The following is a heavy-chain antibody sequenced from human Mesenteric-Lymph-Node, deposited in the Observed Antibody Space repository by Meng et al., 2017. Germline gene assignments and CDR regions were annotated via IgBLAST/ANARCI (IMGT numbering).Heavy chain of an antibody. Sequence: HITLKAAGPTLVKPPHTRPLTRTCSGFSLTTGAEGVGWFRQPPGKCLEGLAMIFPDDEKRFSPSLNSRLTITKDPPKSQVVLTMTNMDPVDTATYYCARGRVGTWWLDPWGQGALVTVSS. CDR3: ARGRVGTWWLDP. CDR2: IFPDDEK. V-gene: IGHV2-5*02. J-gene: IGHJ5*02. D-gene: IGHD3-16*01. CDR1: GFSLTTGAEG.